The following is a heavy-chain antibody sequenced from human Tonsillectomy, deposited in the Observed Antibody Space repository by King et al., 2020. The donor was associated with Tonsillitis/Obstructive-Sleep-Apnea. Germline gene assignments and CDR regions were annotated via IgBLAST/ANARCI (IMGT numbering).Heavy chain of an antibody. D-gene: IGHD2-2*01. V-gene: IGHV4-59*01. Sequence: QLQESGPGLVKPSETLSLTCTVSGGSISSYYWSWIRQPPGKGLEWIGYIYYSGSTNYNPSLKSRVTISVDTSKNQFSLKLSSVTAADTAVYYCARDLWCSSTSCYGHFDLWGRGTLVTVSS. CDR3: ARDLWCSSTSCYGHFDL. CDR2: IYYSGST. CDR1: GGSISSYY. J-gene: IGHJ2*01.